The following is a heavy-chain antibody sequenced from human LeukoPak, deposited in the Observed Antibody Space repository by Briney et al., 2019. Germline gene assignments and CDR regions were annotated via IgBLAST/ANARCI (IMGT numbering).Heavy chain of an antibody. CDR2: IYYSGST. J-gene: IGHJ4*02. CDR1: GGSISSGGYY. V-gene: IGHV4-31*03. D-gene: IGHD3-22*01. CDR3: ARVGYDSSGYYPDY. Sequence: SQTLSLTCTVSGGSISSGGYYWSWIRQHPGKGLEWIGYIYYSGSTYYNPSLKSRVTISVDTSKNQFSLKLSSVTAADTAVYYCARVGYDSSGYYPDYWGQGTLVTVSS.